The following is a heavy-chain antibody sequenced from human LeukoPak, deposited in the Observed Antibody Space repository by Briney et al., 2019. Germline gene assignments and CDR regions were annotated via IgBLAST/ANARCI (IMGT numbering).Heavy chain of an antibody. CDR3: AIDRSSGYYGLDI. D-gene: IGHD3-22*01. CDR1: GFTFSNSN. V-gene: IGHV3-21*01. J-gene: IGHJ4*02. CDR2: ISSSSSYI. Sequence: PGGSLRLSCAASGFTFSNSNMNWVRQAPGKGLEWVASISSSSSYIYYADSVKGRFTISRDNAKNSLYLQMNSLRAEDTAVYYCAIDRSSGYYGLDIWGQGTLVTVSS.